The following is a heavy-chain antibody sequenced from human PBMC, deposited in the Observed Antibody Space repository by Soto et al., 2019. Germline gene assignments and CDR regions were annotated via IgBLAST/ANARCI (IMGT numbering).Heavy chain of an antibody. V-gene: IGHV3-7*01. J-gene: IGHJ6*02. Sequence: GGSLRLSCAASGFTFRDYYMSWIRQPPGQGLEWVANIKPDGSEKSYVDSVKGRFTVSRDNAKNSVYLQMNSLRAEDTAVYYCARVRSLSYYYSGMDVWGQGTTVTVS. CDR2: IKPDGSEK. D-gene: IGHD3-3*01. CDR1: GFTFRDYY. CDR3: ARVRSLSYYYSGMDV.